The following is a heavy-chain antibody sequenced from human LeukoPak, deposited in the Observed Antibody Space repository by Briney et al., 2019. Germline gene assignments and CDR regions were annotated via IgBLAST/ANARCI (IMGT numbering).Heavy chain of an antibody. CDR1: GGSIANYY. D-gene: IGHD2-21*01. J-gene: IGHJ6*03. Sequence: SETLSLTCNVSGGSIANYYLNWVRQPAGGGLEWIGRINKSGMTSYKSSLKNRVTMSVDTSKNQMSLKLTSVTAADTALYYCAGESIPYYSDYMNVWGKGTAVTVFS. V-gene: IGHV4-4*07. CDR2: INKSGMT. CDR3: AGESIPYYSDYMNV.